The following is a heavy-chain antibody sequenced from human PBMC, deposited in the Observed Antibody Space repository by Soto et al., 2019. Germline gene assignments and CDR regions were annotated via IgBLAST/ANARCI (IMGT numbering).Heavy chain of an antibody. CDR2: ISGSGGST. D-gene: IGHD4-4*01. J-gene: IGHJ4*02. Sequence: PGGSLRLSCATSGLTFSNYAMSWVRQAPGKGLEWVSAISGSGGSTYYADSVKGRFTISRDNSKNTLYLQMNSLRAEDTAVYYCAKDLSVTIYYFDYWGQGTLVTVSS. CDR1: GLTFSNYA. V-gene: IGHV3-23*01. CDR3: AKDLSVTIYYFDY.